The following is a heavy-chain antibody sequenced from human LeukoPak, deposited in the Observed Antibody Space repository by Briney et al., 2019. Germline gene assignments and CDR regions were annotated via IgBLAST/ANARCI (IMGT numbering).Heavy chain of an antibody. V-gene: IGHV4-59*08. Sequence: SETLSLTCIVSGGSISSYYWSWIRQSPGKGLEWIGYIDYSGSTYYNPSLKSRVTISVDTSKNQFSLKLSSVTAADTAVYYCARALDYYDSSGYSFFDYWGQGTLVTVSS. CDR2: IDYSGST. CDR1: GGSISSYY. D-gene: IGHD3-22*01. CDR3: ARALDYYDSSGYSFFDY. J-gene: IGHJ4*02.